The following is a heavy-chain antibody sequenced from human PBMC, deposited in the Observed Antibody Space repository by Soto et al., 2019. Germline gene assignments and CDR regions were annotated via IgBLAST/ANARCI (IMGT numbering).Heavy chain of an antibody. CDR1: GYTFTSYD. CDR2: MNPNSGNT. CDR3: ARGRVDYGDHEVYYYYYYGMDV. D-gene: IGHD4-17*01. V-gene: IGHV1-8*01. Sequence: SVKVSCKASGYTFTSYDINWVRQATGQGLEWMGWMNPNSGNTGYAQKFQGRVTMTRNTSISTAYMELSSLRSEDTAVYYCARGRVDYGDHEVYYYYYYGMDVWGQGTTVTVSS. J-gene: IGHJ6*02.